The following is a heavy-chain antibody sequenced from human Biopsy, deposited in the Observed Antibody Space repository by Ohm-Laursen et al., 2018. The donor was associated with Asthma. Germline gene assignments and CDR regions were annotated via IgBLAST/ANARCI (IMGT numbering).Heavy chain of an antibody. V-gene: IGHV1-69*06. CDR2: VIPLLDTG. CDR3: ARSYDTDAYPVLVLDY. CDR1: GDTFRTSA. Sequence: SSVKVSCKTSGDTFRTSAFSWVRQAPGQGLEWMGGVIPLLDTGDYAQKFQGRVTITADKSTSTTYMELSRLRSEDTAVYYCARSYDTDAYPVLVLDYWGQGTLVTVSS. D-gene: IGHD3-16*01. J-gene: IGHJ4*02.